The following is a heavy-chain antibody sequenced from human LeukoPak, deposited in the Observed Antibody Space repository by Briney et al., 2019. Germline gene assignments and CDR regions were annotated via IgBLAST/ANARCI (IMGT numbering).Heavy chain of an antibody. CDR2: INHIVST. V-gene: IGHV4-34*01. D-gene: IGHD2-21*01. J-gene: IGHJ3*02. Sequence: SETLSLTCAVYGGSFSGYYWSWIRQPPGKGLEWIGEINHIVSTNYNPSLKSRVTISVDTSKNQFSLKLSSVIAADTAVYYCARSRRRATYCGGDCYVEDIWGQGTMVTVSS. CDR1: GGSFSGYY. CDR3: ARSRRRATYCGGDCYVEDI.